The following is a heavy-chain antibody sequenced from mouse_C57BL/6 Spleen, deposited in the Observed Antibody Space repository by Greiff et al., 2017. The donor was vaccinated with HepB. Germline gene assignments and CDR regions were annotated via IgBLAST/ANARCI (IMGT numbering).Heavy chain of an antibody. D-gene: IGHD2-12*01. Sequence: VQLQQSGPELVKPGASVKISCKASGYTFTDYYMNWVKQSHGKSLEWIGDINPNNGGTSYNQKFKGKATLTVDKSSSTAYMELRSLTSEDSAVYYCARKGYRGEYFDYWGQGTTLTVSS. CDR3: ARKGYRGEYFDY. V-gene: IGHV1-26*01. CDR1: GYTFTDYY. CDR2: INPNNGGT. J-gene: IGHJ2*01.